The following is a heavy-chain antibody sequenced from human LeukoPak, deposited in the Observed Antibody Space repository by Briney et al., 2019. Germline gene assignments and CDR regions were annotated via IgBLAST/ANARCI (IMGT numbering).Heavy chain of an antibody. J-gene: IGHJ4*02. V-gene: IGHV3-23*01. CDR3: ARDLDY. Sequence: PGGSLRLSCAASGFTFSSYAMNWVRQAPGKGLDRVSSVSTGGYTYYADSVKGRFTISRDNSKNTLYLQMNSLRAEDTAVYYCARDLDYWGQGTLVSVSS. CDR2: VSTGGYT. CDR1: GFTFSSYA.